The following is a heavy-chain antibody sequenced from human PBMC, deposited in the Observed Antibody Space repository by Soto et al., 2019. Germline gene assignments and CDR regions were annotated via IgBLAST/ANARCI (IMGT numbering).Heavy chain of an antibody. CDR2: ISYEGSNK. V-gene: IGHV3-30-3*01. J-gene: IGHJ4*02. Sequence: QVQLVESGGGVVQPERSLRLSCAASGFTFSTYAMHWVRQAPGQGLEWVSVISYEGSNKYYADSVKGRFTICRDNSKSTLYLQMNSLRTEDTPVYYCASGHSTSQYFFDFWGQGTLVTVSS. CDR3: ASGHSTSQYFFDF. D-gene: IGHD6-13*01. CDR1: GFTFSTYA.